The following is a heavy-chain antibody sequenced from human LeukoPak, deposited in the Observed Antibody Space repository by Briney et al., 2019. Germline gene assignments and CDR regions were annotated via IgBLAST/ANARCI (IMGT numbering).Heavy chain of an antibody. CDR1: GYTFTGYY. J-gene: IGHJ4*02. Sequence: ASVKVSCKASGYTFTGYYMHWVRQAPGQGLEWMGWINPNSGGTNYAQRFQGRVTMTRDTSISTAYMELSRLRSDDTAVYYCARAQYYDFWSGYDYWGQGTLVTVPS. D-gene: IGHD3-3*01. CDR2: INPNSGGT. CDR3: ARAQYYDFWSGYDY. V-gene: IGHV1-2*02.